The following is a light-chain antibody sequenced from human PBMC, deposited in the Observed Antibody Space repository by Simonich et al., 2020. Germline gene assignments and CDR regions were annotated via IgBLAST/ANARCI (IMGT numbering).Light chain of an antibody. CDR1: QRISSW. J-gene: IGKJ1*01. CDR2: KAA. Sequence: DIQMTQSPYTLSASVGDRVTITCRASQRISSWLAWYQQKPWKAPKLLIYKAASLESGVPSRFRGSGSGTEFTLTISSLQPDDFATYYCQQYNSYWTFGQGTKVEIK. V-gene: IGKV1-5*03. CDR3: QQYNSYWT.